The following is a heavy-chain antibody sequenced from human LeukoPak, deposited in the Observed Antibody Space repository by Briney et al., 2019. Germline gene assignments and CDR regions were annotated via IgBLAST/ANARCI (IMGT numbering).Heavy chain of an antibody. CDR2: IIPIFGTA. CDR3: ARVPDYYDSGWYFDY. J-gene: IGHJ4*02. CDR1: GGTFSSYA. D-gene: IGHD3-22*01. V-gene: IGHV1-69*13. Sequence: SVKVSCKASGGTFSSYAISWVRQAPGQGLEWMGGIIPIFGTANYAQKFQGRVTITADESTSTAYMELSSLRSEDTAVYYCARVPDYYDSGWYFDYWGQGTLVTVSS.